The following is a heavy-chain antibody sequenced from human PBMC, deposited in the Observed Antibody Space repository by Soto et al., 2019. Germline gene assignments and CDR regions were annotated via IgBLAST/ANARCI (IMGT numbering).Heavy chain of an antibody. D-gene: IGHD3-9*01. CDR1: VGSVSGYY. CDR3: ARDAFLTGYYSNWFDP. J-gene: IGHJ5*02. Sequence: ETLSLACAVYVGSVSGYYWSWIRQPPGKGLEWIGEINHSGSTNYNPSLKSRVTISVDTSKNQFSLKLSSVTAADTAVYYCARDAFLTGYYSNWFDPWGQGTLVTVSS. V-gene: IGHV4-34*01. CDR2: INHSGST.